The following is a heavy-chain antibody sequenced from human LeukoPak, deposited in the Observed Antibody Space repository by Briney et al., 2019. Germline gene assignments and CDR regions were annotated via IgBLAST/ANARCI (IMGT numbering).Heavy chain of an antibody. CDR3: ARERSSSWYGYHYYGLDI. J-gene: IGHJ6*02. Sequence: GGSLRLSCAASGFTFSYYYMSWIRQAPGKGLEWVSYISSSGTSIYYADSVKGRFTISRDNAKNSLYLQMNSLRDEDTAVYFCARERSSSWYGYHYYGLDIWGQGTTVTVSS. D-gene: IGHD6-13*01. CDR2: ISSSGTSI. V-gene: IGHV3-11*04. CDR1: GFTFSYYY.